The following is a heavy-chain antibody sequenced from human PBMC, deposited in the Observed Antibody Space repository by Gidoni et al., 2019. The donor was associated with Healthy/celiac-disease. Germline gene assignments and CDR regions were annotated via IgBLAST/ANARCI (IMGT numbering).Heavy chain of an antibody. CDR1: GFTSSSYW. Sequence: EVPLVESGGGLVQPGGSLRRSCPASGFTSSSYWRRWVGQAPGEGLEWVANIKQDGSEKNYVDTGKGQFTIVRDNAKNSLYLQMNSLRAEETAVYYCARRQKLTSIAARASTFDYWGQGTLVTVSS. V-gene: IGHV3-7*01. CDR2: IKQDGSEK. D-gene: IGHD6-6*01. CDR3: ARRQKLTSIAARASTFDY. J-gene: IGHJ4*02.